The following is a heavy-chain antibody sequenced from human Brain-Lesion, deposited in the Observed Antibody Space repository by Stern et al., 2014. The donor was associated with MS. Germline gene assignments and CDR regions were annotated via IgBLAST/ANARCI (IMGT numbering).Heavy chain of an antibody. V-gene: IGHV3-30*01. CDR2: ISYDGSDN. CDR3: ARGGAVTSSEYYFDY. CDR1: GFTFSYHA. Sequence: MQLVESGGGVVQPGRSLRLSCAASGFTFSYHAMHWVRQAPGKGLEWVAVISYDGSDNYYAGSGKGRFTLPRDNSKNTLYLQMNSLRAEDTAVYYCARGGAVTSSEYYFDYWGQGTLVTVSS. D-gene: IGHD4-17*01. J-gene: IGHJ4*02.